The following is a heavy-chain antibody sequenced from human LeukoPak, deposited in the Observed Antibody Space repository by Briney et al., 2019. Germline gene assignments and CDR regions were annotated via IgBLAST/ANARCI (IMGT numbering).Heavy chain of an antibody. J-gene: IGHJ4*02. CDR3: ARDLSYYYDSSGYSYIDY. CDR2: IWYDGGNK. D-gene: IGHD3-22*01. V-gene: IGHV3-33*01. Sequence: PGGSLRLSCAASGFTFSSYGMHWVRQAPGKGLEWVAVIWYDGGNKYYADSVKGRFTISRDNSKNTLYLQMNSLRAEDTAVYYCARDLSYYYDSSGYSYIDYWGQGTLVTVSS. CDR1: GFTFSSYG.